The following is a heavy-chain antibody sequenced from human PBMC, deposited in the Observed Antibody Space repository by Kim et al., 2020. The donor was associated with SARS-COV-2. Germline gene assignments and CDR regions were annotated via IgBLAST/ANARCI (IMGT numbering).Heavy chain of an antibody. V-gene: IGHV4-39*07. Sequence: YTPSLMSRVTISVDTYNNQFSLIVSSVTAADTAMYYCARGVATLGLYGMDVWGQGTTVTISS. CDR3: ARGVATLGLYGMDV. J-gene: IGHJ6*02. D-gene: IGHD3-16*01.